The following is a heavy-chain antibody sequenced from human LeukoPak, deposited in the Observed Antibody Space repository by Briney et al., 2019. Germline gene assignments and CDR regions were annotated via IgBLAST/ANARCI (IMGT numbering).Heavy chain of an antibody. D-gene: IGHD2-2*01. CDR1: GASITRGDY. V-gene: IGHV4-30-4*01. CDR3: ARVDCTTTSCYDWRGWFDP. Sequence: SETLSLTCTVSGASITRGDYWSWVRQPPGKGPEWIGHTFHTGSSDYNPSPKSRVTISVDTTKNQFSLKLKFVTAADTAVYYCARVDCTTTSCYDWRGWFDPWGQGTLVTVSS. CDR2: TFHTGSS. J-gene: IGHJ5*02.